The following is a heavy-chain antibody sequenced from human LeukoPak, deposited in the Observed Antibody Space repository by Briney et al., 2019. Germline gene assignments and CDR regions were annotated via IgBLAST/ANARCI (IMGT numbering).Heavy chain of an antibody. CDR2: IRYDGSNK. J-gene: IGHJ4*02. Sequence: GGSLRLSCAASRFTFSSYGMHWVRQAPGKGLEWVAFIRYDGSNKYYADSVKGRFTISRDNSKNTLYLQMNSLRAEDTAVYYCAKGAITMVRGATLYFDYWGQGTLVTVSS. D-gene: IGHD3-10*01. CDR1: RFTFSSYG. CDR3: AKGAITMVRGATLYFDY. V-gene: IGHV3-30*02.